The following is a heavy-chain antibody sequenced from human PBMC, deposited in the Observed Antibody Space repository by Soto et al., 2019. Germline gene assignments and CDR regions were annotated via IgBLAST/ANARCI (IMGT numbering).Heavy chain of an antibody. Sequence: GGSLRLSCAASGFTFSSYAMSWVRQAPGKGLEWVSSISSSSSYIYYADSVKGRFTISRDNAKNSLYLQMNSLRAEDTAVYYCARDKSANSLIDDAFDIWGQGTMVTVSS. CDR2: ISSSSSYI. CDR3: ARDKSANSLIDDAFDI. V-gene: IGHV3-21*01. J-gene: IGHJ3*02. D-gene: IGHD7-27*01. CDR1: GFTFSSYA.